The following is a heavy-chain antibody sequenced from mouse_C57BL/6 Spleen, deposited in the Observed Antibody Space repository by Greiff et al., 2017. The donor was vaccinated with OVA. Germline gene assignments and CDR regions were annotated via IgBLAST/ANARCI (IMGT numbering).Heavy chain of an antibody. CDR1: GFTFSSYA. D-gene: IGHD6-1*01. Sequence: EVQLVESGGGLVKPGGSLKLSCAASGFTFSSYAMSWVRQTPEKRLEWVATISDGGSYTYYPDNVKGRFTISRDNAKNNLYLQMSHLKSEDTAMYYCARASGADYWGQGTTLTVSS. CDR3: ARASGADY. J-gene: IGHJ2*01. CDR2: ISDGGSYT. V-gene: IGHV5-4*01.